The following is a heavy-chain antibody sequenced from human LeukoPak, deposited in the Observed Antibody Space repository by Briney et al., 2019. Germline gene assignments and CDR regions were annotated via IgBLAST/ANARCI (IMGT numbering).Heavy chain of an antibody. J-gene: IGHJ3*02. Sequence: ASVEVSCKASGYSFTSYFMHWVRQAPGQGLEWMGIINPSGGSTSYAQKFQGRVTMTRDTSTSTAYMELSSLRSEDTAVYYCARGWQLGGDLGDAFDIWGQGTMVTVSS. CDR3: ARGWQLGGDLGDAFDI. V-gene: IGHV1-46*01. CDR1: GYSFTSYF. D-gene: IGHD2-21*01. CDR2: INPSGGST.